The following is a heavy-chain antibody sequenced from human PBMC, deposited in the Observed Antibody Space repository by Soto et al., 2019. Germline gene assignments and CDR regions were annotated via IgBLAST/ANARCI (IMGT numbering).Heavy chain of an antibody. Sequence: ASVKVSCKASGYTFTSYGISWVRQAPGQGLEWMGWISAYNGNTNYAQKLQGRVTMTTDTSTSTAYMELRSLRFDDTAVYYCARDTKSRSSSSLEPFHYYGMDVWGQGTTVTVSS. CDR1: GYTFTSYG. V-gene: IGHV1-18*04. CDR2: ISAYNGNT. J-gene: IGHJ6*02. D-gene: IGHD6-6*01. CDR3: ARDTKSRSSSSLEPFHYYGMDV.